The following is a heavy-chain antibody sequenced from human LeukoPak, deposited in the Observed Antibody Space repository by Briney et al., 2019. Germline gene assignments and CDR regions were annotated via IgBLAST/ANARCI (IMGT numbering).Heavy chain of an antibody. CDR2: IYSGGST. J-gene: IGHJ4*02. CDR3: ARRKDTWNDGYYFDY. D-gene: IGHD1-20*01. V-gene: IGHV3-53*01. CDR1: GFTVSSNY. Sequence: GGSLRLSCAASGFTVSSNYMSWVRQAPGKGLEWVSVIYSGGSTYYADSVKGRFTISRDNSKNTLYLQMNSLRAEDTAVYYCARRKDTWNDGYYFDYWGQGTLVTVSS.